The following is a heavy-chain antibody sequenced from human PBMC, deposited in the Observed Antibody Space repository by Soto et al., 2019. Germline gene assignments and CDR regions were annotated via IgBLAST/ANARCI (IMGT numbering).Heavy chain of an antibody. CDR1: GYTFKNYG. CDR2: ISGYNGNT. J-gene: IGHJ5*02. Sequence: QVPLVQSGPEVKPPGASVKVSCKTSGYTFKNYGINWVRQAPGQGLEWMGWISGYNGNTIYAQTFEGRVIMTTDTITTTAYMEVGSLRGDDTAIYYCARDAGIVGRTPKWFDPWGQGTLVTVSS. D-gene: IGHD1-26*01. V-gene: IGHV1-18*01. CDR3: ARDAGIVGRTPKWFDP.